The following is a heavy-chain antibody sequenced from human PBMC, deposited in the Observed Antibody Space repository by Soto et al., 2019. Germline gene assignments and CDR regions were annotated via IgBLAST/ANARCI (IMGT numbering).Heavy chain of an antibody. Sequence: QVQLVQSGAEVKNPGAAVKLSCKASGYTFTSFYIHWVRQAPGQGLEWMAIINPNGGRTNYAPNLQVRVTLTRDTSTNTVYIELSSLGSEDTAVYYCAIGLTSGDYWGQGTLVTVSS. V-gene: IGHV1-46*01. CDR1: GYTFTSFY. CDR3: AIGLTSGDY. J-gene: IGHJ4*02. D-gene: IGHD7-27*01. CDR2: INPNGGRT.